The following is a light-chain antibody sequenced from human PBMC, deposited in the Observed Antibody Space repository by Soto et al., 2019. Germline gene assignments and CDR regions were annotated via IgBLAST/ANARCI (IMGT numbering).Light chain of an antibody. Sequence: EILLTQSPGSLSLSPGEISTLSCRSSQSVSSSYLAWYQQKPGQAPRLLIYDASNRATGIPATFSGSGSGTDFTLTISSLEPEDSAIYHCQQRANWPITFGHGTRLEI. J-gene: IGKJ5*01. CDR2: DAS. CDR1: QSVSSSY. CDR3: QQRANWPIT. V-gene: IGKV3D-20*02.